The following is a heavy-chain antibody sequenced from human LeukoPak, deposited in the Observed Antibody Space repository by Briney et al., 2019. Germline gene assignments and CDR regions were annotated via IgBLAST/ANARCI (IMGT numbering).Heavy chain of an antibody. D-gene: IGHD3-16*02. Sequence: ESGPALINPTQTLTLTCSLSVFSLSTPGMCVSLIRQPPGKAPEWLARIDWYENKYYSRSLKTRLSIADYTSKKLVVLTMTNMDPVDSATYYCARVKSDLELAFRYIYLDVCGKGTRLTVSS. CDR1: VFSLSTPGMC. CDR3: ARVKSDLELAFRYIYLDV. CDR2: IDWYENK. J-gene: IGHJ6*03. V-gene: IGHV2-70*11.